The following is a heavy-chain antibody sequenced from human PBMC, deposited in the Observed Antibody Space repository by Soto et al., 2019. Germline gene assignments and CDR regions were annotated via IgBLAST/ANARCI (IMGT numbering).Heavy chain of an antibody. CDR1: GFTFSSNA. D-gene: IGHD3-22*01. Sequence: EVQLLESGGGLVQPGGSLRLSCAASGFTFSSNAMSWVRQAPGKGLEWVSAISGSGGSTYYADSVKGRFTISRDNSKNTLYLQMNSLRAEDTAVYYCAKDYDSSGPEPEYYDYWGQGTLVTVSS. V-gene: IGHV3-23*01. CDR2: ISGSGGST. CDR3: AKDYDSSGPEPEYYDY. J-gene: IGHJ4*02.